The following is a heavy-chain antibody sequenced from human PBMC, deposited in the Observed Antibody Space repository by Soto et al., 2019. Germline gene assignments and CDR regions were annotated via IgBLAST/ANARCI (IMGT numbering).Heavy chain of an antibody. Sequence: GGSLRLSCAASGFTFSDHYMDWVRQAPGKGLEWVGRTRNKANSYTTEYAASVKGRFTISRDDSKNSLYLQMNSLKTEDTAVYYCARGIIKLRFLEWATGGDYYYGMDVWGQGTTVTVSS. J-gene: IGHJ6*02. V-gene: IGHV3-72*01. CDR1: GFTFSDHY. CDR2: TRNKANSYTT. CDR3: ARGIIKLRFLEWATGGDYYYGMDV. D-gene: IGHD3-3*01.